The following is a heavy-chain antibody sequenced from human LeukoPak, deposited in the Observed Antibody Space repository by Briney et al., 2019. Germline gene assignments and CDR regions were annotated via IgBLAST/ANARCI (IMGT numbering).Heavy chain of an antibody. J-gene: IGHJ4*02. CDR1: GGSISSGSYY. D-gene: IGHD5-18*01. CDR3: ARLLERRGSSYGYDF. Sequence: SETLSLTCTVSGGSISSGSYYWSWIRQPAGKGLEWIGRIYTSGSTNYNPPLKSRVTISVDMSKNQFSLKLSSVTAADTAVYYCARLLERRGSSYGYDFWGQGTLVTVSS. CDR2: IYTSGST. V-gene: IGHV4-61*02.